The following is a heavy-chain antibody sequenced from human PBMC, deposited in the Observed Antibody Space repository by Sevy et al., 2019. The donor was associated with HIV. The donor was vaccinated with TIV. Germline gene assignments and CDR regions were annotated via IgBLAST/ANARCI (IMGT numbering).Heavy chain of an antibody. CDR3: AGERDMMTFGVGGAFDI. V-gene: IGHV3-21*01. CDR2: ISSGHSYI. D-gene: IGHD3-16*01. Sequence: GGSLRLSCAASTFTFSSYSMNWVRQAPGKGLEWVSSISSGHSYIYYADSVRGRFTVSRDNAKKSLYLQMNSLRAEDTAVYYCAGERDMMTFGVGGAFDIWGQGTMVTVSS. CDR1: TFTFSSYS. J-gene: IGHJ3*02.